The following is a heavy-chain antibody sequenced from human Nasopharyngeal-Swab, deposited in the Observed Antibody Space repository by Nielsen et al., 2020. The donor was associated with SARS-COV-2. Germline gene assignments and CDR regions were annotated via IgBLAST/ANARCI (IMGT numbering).Heavy chain of an antibody. CDR3: AKAGYSSSSDY. D-gene: IGHD6-13*01. Sequence: GESLKISCAASGFTFSDYYMSWVRQAPGKGLEWVSGISGSGGSTYYADSVRGRFTISRDNSKNTLYLQMNSLRDEDTAVYYCAKAGYSSSSDYWGQGTLVSVSS. V-gene: IGHV3-23*01. J-gene: IGHJ4*02. CDR2: ISGSGGST. CDR1: GFTFSDYY.